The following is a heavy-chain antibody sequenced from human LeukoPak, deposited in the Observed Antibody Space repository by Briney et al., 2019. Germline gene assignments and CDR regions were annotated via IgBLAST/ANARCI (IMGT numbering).Heavy chain of an antibody. V-gene: IGHV4-39*07. D-gene: IGHD2-8*01. CDR1: GGSISSSNYY. J-gene: IGHJ4*02. CDR2: IYYSGST. CDR3: ARDSAPLLLMVYAINYFDY. Sequence: SETLSLTRSVSGGSISSSNYYWGWIRQPPGKGLEWIGSIYYSGSTYYNPSLKSRVTISIDTSKNQFSLKLNSVTAADTAVYYCARDSAPLLLMVYAINYFDYWGQGTLVTVSS.